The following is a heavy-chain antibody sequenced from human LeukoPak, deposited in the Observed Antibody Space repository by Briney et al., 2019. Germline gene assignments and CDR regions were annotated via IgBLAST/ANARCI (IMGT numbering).Heavy chain of an antibody. Sequence: GGSLRLSCAASGFTIGGFAMTWVRQAPGKGLEWVSSIGSDYKTHYSESLKGRFAISRDNSQTPVFLQMNSLRDEDTALYYCAKDLHYYVAMEVWGQGTAVSV. D-gene: IGHD3-10*02. V-gene: IGHV3-23*01. J-gene: IGHJ6*01. CDR1: GFTIGGFA. CDR3: AKDLHYYVAMEV. CDR2: IGSDYKT.